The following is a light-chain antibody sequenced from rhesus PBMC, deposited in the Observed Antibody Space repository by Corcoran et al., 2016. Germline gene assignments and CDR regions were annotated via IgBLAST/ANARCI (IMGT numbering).Light chain of an antibody. CDR3: MQTLQTPFT. V-gene: IGKV2-78*01. CDR2: LVS. Sequence: DIVMTQTPLSLPVTPGEPASISCRSSQSLLDSDGYTHLHWYLQKPGQSPHLLIYLVSNRASGVPDRVSGNGSGTYFTLKISRVEAEDVWVYYCMQTLQTPFTFGPGTKLDIK. CDR1: QSLLDSDGYTH. J-gene: IGKJ3*01.